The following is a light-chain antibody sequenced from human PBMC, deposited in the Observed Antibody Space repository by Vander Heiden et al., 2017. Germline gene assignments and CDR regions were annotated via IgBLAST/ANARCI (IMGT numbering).Light chain of an antibody. J-gene: IGKJ2*02. CDR2: WAS. CDR1: QDILYSSNNKNY. CDR3: QQYHSTPWT. V-gene: IGKV4-1*01. Sequence: DIVLTQSPDSLAASLGERATINCKSSQDILYSSNNKNYLAWYQQKPGQPPKLLIYWASTRESGVPVRFSGSGSGTDFTLTISSLQAEDVAVYYCQQYHSTPWTFGQGTKLEIK.